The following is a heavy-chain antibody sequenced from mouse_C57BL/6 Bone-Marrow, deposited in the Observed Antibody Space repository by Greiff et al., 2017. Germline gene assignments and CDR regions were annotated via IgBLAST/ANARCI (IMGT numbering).Heavy chain of an antibody. J-gene: IGHJ4*01. CDR2: IHPNSGST. V-gene: IGHV1-64*01. CDR1: GYTFTSYW. CDR3: ARRVYYDHYYAMDY. D-gene: IGHD2-4*01. Sequence: QVQLQQPGAELVKPGASVKLSCKASGYTFTSYWMHWVKQRPGQGLEWIGMIHPNSGSTNYNEKFKSKATLTVDKSSSTAYMQLSSLTSEDSAVXYCARRVYYDHYYAMDYWGQGTSVTVSS.